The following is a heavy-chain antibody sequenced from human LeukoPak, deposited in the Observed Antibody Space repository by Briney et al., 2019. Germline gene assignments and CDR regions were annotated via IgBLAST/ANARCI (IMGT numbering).Heavy chain of an antibody. J-gene: IGHJ3*02. D-gene: IGHD3-10*01. V-gene: IGHV3-23*01. CDR2: ISGSADST. CDR1: GFTFSSYA. Sequence: GGSLRLSCAASGFTFSSYAMTWVRQAPGKGLEWVSAISGSADSTYYADSVKGRFTISRDNSRNTVYLQMNSLRAEDTAVYYCAKADVLLWFGELFIGAFDIWGQGTMVTVSS. CDR3: AKADVLLWFGELFIGAFDI.